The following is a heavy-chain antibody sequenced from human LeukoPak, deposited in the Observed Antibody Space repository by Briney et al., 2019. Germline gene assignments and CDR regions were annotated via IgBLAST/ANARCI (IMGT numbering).Heavy chain of an antibody. CDR3: ARGGPPHEGDAFDI. V-gene: IGHV3-33*01. J-gene: IGHJ3*02. CDR1: EFIFSIYD. D-gene: IGHD5-12*01. CDR2: IWYDGSNK. Sequence: GRSLRLSCAASEFIFSIYDMYWVRQAPGKGLEWVADIWYDGSNKYYADSVKGRFTISRDNSKNTLFLQMNSLRAEDTAVYYCARGGPPHEGDAFDIWGQGTMVTVSS.